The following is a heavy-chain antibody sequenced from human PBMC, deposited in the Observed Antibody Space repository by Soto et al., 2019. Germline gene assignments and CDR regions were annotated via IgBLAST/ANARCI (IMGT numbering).Heavy chain of an antibody. D-gene: IGHD1-1*01. Sequence: SETLSLTCAVSSGSISSSSWYSWVRQPPGKGLEWIGEIHHSGTTYCNPALESRLSISLDAPRNQFSLRLSSVTAADTAVYYCAGQGDRSYTWTXWGQGTLVTVSS. V-gene: IGHV4-4*02. CDR3: AGQGDRSYTWTX. CDR2: IHHSGTT. CDR1: SGSISSSSW. J-gene: IGHJ4*02.